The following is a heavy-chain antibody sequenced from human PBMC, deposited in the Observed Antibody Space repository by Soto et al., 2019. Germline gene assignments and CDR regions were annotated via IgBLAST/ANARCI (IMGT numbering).Heavy chain of an antibody. CDR1: GFMFSSYV. V-gene: IGHV3-33*01. Sequence: GGSLRLSCAASGFMFSSYVMHWARQAPGKGLEWVAVIWYDGRNKYYADSVKGRFTISRDNSKNTLDLQMNNLRAEDTAMYYCERDSGYDHFDYWGQGTLVTVSS. J-gene: IGHJ4*02. D-gene: IGHD5-12*01. CDR2: IWYDGRNK. CDR3: ERDSGYDHFDY.